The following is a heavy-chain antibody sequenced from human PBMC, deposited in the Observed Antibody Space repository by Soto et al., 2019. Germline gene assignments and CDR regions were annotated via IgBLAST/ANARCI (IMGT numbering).Heavy chain of an antibody. CDR3: ARDLGASSPRGVEK. D-gene: IGHD3-3*01. CDR1: GFIFSSHS. Sequence: QVQLVESGGGVVQPGRSLRLSCVASGFIFSSHSMHWVRQAPGKGLEWVAIVWYDGSIKNYADSVRGRFTISRDNSKKTLHLQMNSLRVDDTAVYYCARDLGASSPRGVEKWGQGTLVTVSS. CDR2: VWYDGSIK. V-gene: IGHV3-33*01. J-gene: IGHJ4*02.